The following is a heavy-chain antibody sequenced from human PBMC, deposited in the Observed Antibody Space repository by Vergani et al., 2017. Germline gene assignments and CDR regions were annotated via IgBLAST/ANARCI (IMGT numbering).Heavy chain of an antibody. Sequence: QVQLVESGGGVVQPGRSLRLSCAASGFTFSSYGMHWVRQAPGKGLEWVAVISYDGSNKYYADSVKGRFTISRDNSKNTLYLQMNSLRAEDTAVYYCAKASRDSSSWCVGYYYYYMDVWGKGTTVTVSS. V-gene: IGHV3-30*18. D-gene: IGHD6-13*01. CDR3: AKASRDSSSWCVGYYYYYMDV. CDR1: GFTFSSYG. J-gene: IGHJ6*03. CDR2: ISYDGSNK.